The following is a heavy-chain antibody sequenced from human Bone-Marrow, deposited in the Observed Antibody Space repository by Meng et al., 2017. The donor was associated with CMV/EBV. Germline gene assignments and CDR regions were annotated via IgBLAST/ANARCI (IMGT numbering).Heavy chain of an antibody. CDR2: IYYSGST. J-gene: IGHJ4*02. CDR1: GGSISSSRYY. CDR3: ARLGAPRGWCFDY. Sequence: SETLSLTCTVSGGSISSSRYYWGWIRQPPGKGLEWIGTIYYSGSTYYNPSLKSRVTISVDTSKNQFSLKLSSVTAADTAVYYCARLGAPRGWCFDYWGQGTRVTVSS. V-gene: IGHV4-39*07. D-gene: IGHD2-8*02.